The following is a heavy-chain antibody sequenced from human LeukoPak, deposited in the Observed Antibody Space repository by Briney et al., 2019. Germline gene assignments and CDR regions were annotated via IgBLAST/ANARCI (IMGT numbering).Heavy chain of an antibody. Sequence: GRSLRLSCAASGFTFSNYGMSWVRQAPGKGLEWVSGYSGSADRTDYADSVKGRFTISRDNSKATLYVQMNSLRAEDTAVYYCAKSLVLRKSRGYWGQGTLVTVSS. J-gene: IGHJ4*02. CDR3: AKSLVLRKSRGY. CDR1: GFTFSNYG. D-gene: IGHD3-16*02. CDR2: YSGSADRT. V-gene: IGHV3-23*01.